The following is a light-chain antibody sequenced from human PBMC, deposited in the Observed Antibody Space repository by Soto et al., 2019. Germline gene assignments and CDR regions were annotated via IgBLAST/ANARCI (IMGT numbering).Light chain of an antibody. V-gene: IGKV1-5*03. CDR1: QSISGS. Sequence: DIQMTQSPSTLSAPVGDRLSITCRASQSISGSLAWYQQKPGKAPKLLIYEASNLKSGVPSRFSGSGSGTEYTLTISSLQPDDFASYYCQQYNGYWTFGQGTKVEIK. CDR3: QQYNGYWT. CDR2: EAS. J-gene: IGKJ1*01.